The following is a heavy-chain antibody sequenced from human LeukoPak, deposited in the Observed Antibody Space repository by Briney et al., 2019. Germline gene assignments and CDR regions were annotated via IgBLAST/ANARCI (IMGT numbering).Heavy chain of an antibody. J-gene: IGHJ4*02. CDR1: GGSISSGGYS. CDR2: IYHSGST. Sequence: SETLSLTCAVSGGSISSGGYSWSWIRQPPGKGLEWIGYIYHSGSTYYNPSLKSRVTISVDTSKNQFSLKLSSVTAADTAVYYCASMDTAMVYIDYWGQGTLVTVSS. CDR3: ASMDTAMVYIDY. D-gene: IGHD5-18*01. V-gene: IGHV4-30-2*01.